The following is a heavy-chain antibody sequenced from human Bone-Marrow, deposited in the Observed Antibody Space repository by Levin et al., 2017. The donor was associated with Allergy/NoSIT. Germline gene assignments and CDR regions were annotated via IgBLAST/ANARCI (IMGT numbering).Heavy chain of an antibody. J-gene: IGHJ3*01. D-gene: IGHD5-18*01. CDR3: GRDLDEAMVERNGLDV. V-gene: IGHV4-39*07. Sequence: SETLSLTCTVSGDSLDSSTYYWAWIRQPPGKGLEWIGNVFYTGRASYNSSLRRRVTISVDKSRNQFSLRLTSATDADADLYLCGRDLDEAMVERNGLDVWGRGTLVTVSA. CDR1: GDSLDSSTYY. CDR2: VFYTGRA.